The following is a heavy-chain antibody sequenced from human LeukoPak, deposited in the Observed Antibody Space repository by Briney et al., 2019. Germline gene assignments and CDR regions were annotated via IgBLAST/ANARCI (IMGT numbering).Heavy chain of an antibody. V-gene: IGHV3-7*01. D-gene: IGHD2-15*01. Sequence: VGSLRLSCAASGFTFSSYWMSWVRQAPGKGLEWVANIKQDGSEKYYMESAKGRFTITRDNAKNSLYLQMNSLRAEYTAVYYCARDHIVVVVAATPLVYYYYGMDVWGQGTTVTVSS. CDR1: GFTFSSYW. J-gene: IGHJ6*02. CDR2: IKQDGSEK. CDR3: ARDHIVVVVAATPLVYYYYGMDV.